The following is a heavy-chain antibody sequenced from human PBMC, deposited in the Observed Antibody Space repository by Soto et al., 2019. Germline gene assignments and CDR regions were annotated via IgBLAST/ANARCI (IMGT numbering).Heavy chain of an antibody. D-gene: IGHD6-6*01. CDR3: ARDVEGSSPVYYYYGMDV. V-gene: IGHV3-74*01. J-gene: IGHJ6*02. CDR1: GVTFSSYW. Sequence: PGGSLGLSCAASGVTFSSYWMHWVRQAPGKGLVWVSRINSDGSSTSYADSVKGRFTISRDNAKNTLYLQMNSLRAEDTAVYYCARDVEGSSPVYYYYGMDVWGQGTTVTVSS. CDR2: INSDGSST.